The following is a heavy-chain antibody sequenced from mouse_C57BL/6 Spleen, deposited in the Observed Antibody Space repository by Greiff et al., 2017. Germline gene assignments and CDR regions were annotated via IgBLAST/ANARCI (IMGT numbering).Heavy chain of an antibody. CDR3: ARDYYGSGFAY. Sequence: EVKLMESGGGLVKPGGSLKLSCAASGFTFSSYTMSWVRQTPEKRLEWVATISGGGGNTYYPDSVKGRFTISRDNAKNTLYLQMSSLRSEDTALYYCARDYYGSGFAYWGQGTLVTVSA. CDR2: ISGGGGNT. D-gene: IGHD1-1*01. V-gene: IGHV5-9*01. J-gene: IGHJ3*01. CDR1: GFTFSSYT.